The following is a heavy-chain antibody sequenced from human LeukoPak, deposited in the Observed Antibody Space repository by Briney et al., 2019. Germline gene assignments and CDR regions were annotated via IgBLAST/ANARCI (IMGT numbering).Heavy chain of an antibody. D-gene: IGHD3-10*01. CDR1: GYTFTSYY. Sequence: ASVKVSCKASGYTFTSYYMHWVRQAPGQGLEWMGIINPSGGSTSYAQKFQGRVTMTTDTSTSTAYMELRSLRSDDTAVYYCARGRGSTPTDYWGQGTLVTVSS. CDR2: INPSGGST. J-gene: IGHJ4*02. V-gene: IGHV1-46*01. CDR3: ARGRGSTPTDY.